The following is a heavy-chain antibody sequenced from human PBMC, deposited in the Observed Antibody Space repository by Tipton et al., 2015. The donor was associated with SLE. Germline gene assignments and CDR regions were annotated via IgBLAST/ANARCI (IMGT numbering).Heavy chain of an antibody. V-gene: IGHV4-39*07. Sequence: TLSLTCTVSGGSISNSIYYWGWIRQPPGKGLEWIASIYHTGSTYYNSSLKSRVTISVDTSKNQFSLNLNSVNAADTAVYYCALRGGGSFSDYWGQGTLVSVSS. CDR1: GGSISNSIYY. CDR2: IYHTGST. D-gene: IGHD2-15*01. J-gene: IGHJ4*02. CDR3: ALRGGGSFSDY.